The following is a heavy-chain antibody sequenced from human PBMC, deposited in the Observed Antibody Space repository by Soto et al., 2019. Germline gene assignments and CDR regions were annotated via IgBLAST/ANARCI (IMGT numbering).Heavy chain of an antibody. CDR2: INHSGST. V-gene: IGHV4-34*01. CDR1: GGSFSGYY. J-gene: IGHJ4*02. Sequence: TLSLTCAVYGGSFSGYYWSWIRQPPGKGLEWIGEINHSGSTNYNPSLKSRVTISVDTSKNQFSLKLSSVTAADTAVYYCARVYYGGDYWGQGTLVTVSS. D-gene: IGHD1-26*01. CDR3: ARVYYGGDY.